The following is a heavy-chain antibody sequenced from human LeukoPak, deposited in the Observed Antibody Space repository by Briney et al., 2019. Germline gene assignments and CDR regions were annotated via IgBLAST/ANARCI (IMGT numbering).Heavy chain of an antibody. CDR3: ARDHQYCSSTSCYANFDY. D-gene: IGHD2-2*01. Sequence: SETLSLTCTVSGGSISRGDYYWRWIRQPPGKGLEWFGYIYYSGSNYYNPSLKSRVTISVDTSKNQFSLKLSSVTAADTAVYYCARDHQYCSSTSCYANFDYWGQGTLVTVSS. V-gene: IGHV4-30-4*01. J-gene: IGHJ4*02. CDR2: IYYSGSN. CDR1: GGSISRGDYY.